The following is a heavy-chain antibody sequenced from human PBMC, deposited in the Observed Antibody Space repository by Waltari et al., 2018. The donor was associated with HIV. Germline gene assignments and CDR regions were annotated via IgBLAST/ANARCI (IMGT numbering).Heavy chain of an antibody. CDR3: ARRVSGYIYDFFDL. D-gene: IGHD5-18*01. CDR2: ISGSSDYL. Sequence: EVQLVESGGGLVKPGGSLRLSCAASGFTFSTYGMNWVRQAPGKGLEWVSSISGSSDYLYYGDSEKGRFTISRDNAKDSLYLQMNSLRAEDTAIYYCARRVSGYIYDFFDLWGQGTLVTVSS. V-gene: IGHV3-21*02. J-gene: IGHJ4*02. CDR1: GFTFSTYG.